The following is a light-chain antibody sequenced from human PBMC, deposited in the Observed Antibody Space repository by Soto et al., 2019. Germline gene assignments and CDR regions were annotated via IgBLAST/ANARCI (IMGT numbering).Light chain of an antibody. CDR3: SSYTSSSDFYV. V-gene: IGLV2-14*01. Sequence: QAVVTQPASVSGSPGQSITISCTGASSDVGGYDFVSWYQQHPGKAPKLMIYEVSNRPSGVSSRFSGSKSGNTASLTISGLQADDEADYYCSSYTSSSDFYVFGTGTKVTVL. CDR2: EVS. CDR1: SSDVGGYDF. J-gene: IGLJ1*01.